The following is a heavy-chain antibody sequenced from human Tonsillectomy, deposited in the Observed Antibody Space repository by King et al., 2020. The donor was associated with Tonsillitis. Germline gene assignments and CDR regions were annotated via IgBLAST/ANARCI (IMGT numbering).Heavy chain of an antibody. CDR3: TSVPIVAGGGGYYYYYGRDV. D-gene: IGHD2-15*01. J-gene: IGHJ6*02. V-gene: IGHV3-49*04. Sequence: VQLVESGGGLVQPGRSLRLSCTASGFTFGDYAMSWVRQAPGKGLEWVGFIRSKAYGGTTEYAASVKGRFTISRDDSKSIAYLQMNSLKTEDTAVYYCTSVPIVAGGGGYYYYYGRDVWGQGTTVTVSS. CDR1: GFTFGDYA. CDR2: IRSKAYGGTT.